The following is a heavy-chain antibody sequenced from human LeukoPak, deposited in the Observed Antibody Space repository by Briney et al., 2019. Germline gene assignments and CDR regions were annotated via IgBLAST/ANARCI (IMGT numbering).Heavy chain of an antibody. CDR2: IYYSGTT. J-gene: IGHJ3*02. CDR1: GGSISSYY. Sequence: PSETLSLTCSVSGGSISSYYWTWLRQPPGRGLEWIGHIYYSGTTNYNPSLTSRVTISLATSKSQFSLRLISVTAADTAIYYCARDLGIWGQGTMVTVSS. V-gene: IGHV4-59*01. CDR3: ARDLGI.